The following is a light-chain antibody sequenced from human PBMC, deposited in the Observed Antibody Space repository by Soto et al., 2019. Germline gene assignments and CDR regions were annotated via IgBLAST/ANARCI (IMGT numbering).Light chain of an antibody. CDR2: DAS. CDR1: QSVSSNS. V-gene: IGKV3-20*01. J-gene: IGKJ4*01. CDR3: QQHGSSPLT. Sequence: EIVLTQSPGTLSLSPGERATLSCRASQSVSSNSLAWFQLKPGQAPRLLIYDASNRATGIPARFSGSGSGTDFTLTISRLEPEDFAVYYCQQHGSSPLTFGGGTKVDI.